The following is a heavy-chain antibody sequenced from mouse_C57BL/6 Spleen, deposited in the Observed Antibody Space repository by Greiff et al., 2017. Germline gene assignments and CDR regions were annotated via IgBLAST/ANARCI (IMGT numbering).Heavy chain of an antibody. Sequence: VQLQQPGAELVKPGASVKLSCKASGYTFTSYWMHWVKQRPGQGLEWIGMIHPNSGSTNYNEKFKSKATLTVDKSSSTAYMQLRSLTSEDSAVYYCARPKTSPYAMDYWGQGTSVTVSS. CDR3: ARPKTSPYAMDY. CDR2: IHPNSGST. J-gene: IGHJ4*01. D-gene: IGHD3-2*01. V-gene: IGHV1-64*01. CDR1: GYTFTSYW.